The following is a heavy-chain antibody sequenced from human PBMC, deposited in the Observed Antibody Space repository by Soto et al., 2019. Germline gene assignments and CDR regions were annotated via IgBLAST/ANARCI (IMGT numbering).Heavy chain of an antibody. CDR3: ARYLLSDYYDSSGYSRDAFDI. D-gene: IGHD3-22*01. J-gene: IGHJ3*02. CDR2: IYYSGST. Sequence: PSETLSLTCTVSGGSISSGGYYWGWIRQHPGKGLECIGYIYYSGSTYYNPSLKSRVTISVDTSKNQFSLKLSSVTAADTAVYYCARYLLSDYYDSSGYSRDAFDIWGQGTMVTVSS. V-gene: IGHV4-31*03. CDR1: GGSISSGGYY.